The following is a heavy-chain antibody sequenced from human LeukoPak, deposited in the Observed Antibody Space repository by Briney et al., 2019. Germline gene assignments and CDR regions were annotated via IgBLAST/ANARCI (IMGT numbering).Heavy chain of an antibody. CDR1: GFTFSDYY. J-gene: IGHJ3*02. CDR3: ARSLYYYGSDSFDI. V-gene: IGHV3-11*01. D-gene: IGHD3-10*01. CDR2: ISSSGSTI. Sequence: PGGSLRLSCAASGFTFSDYYMSWIRQAPGKGLEWVSYISSSGSTIYYADSVKGRFTISRDNAKNSLYLQMNSLRAEDTAVYYCARSLYYYGSDSFDIWGQGTMVSVSS.